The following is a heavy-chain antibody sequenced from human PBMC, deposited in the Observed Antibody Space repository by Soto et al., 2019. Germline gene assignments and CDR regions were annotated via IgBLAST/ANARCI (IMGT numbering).Heavy chain of an antibody. CDR3: AMGLAAAGPLDY. CDR1: GFTFSSYA. CDR2: IGGSGRST. V-gene: IGHV3-23*01. Sequence: EVQLLESGGGLVQPGGSLRLSCAASGFTFSSYAMSWVRQAPGKGLEWVSGIGGSGRSTYYADSVKGRFTISRDNSKNTLYLQMNSLRAEDTAVYYCAMGLAAAGPLDYWGQGTLVTVSS. J-gene: IGHJ4*02. D-gene: IGHD6-13*01.